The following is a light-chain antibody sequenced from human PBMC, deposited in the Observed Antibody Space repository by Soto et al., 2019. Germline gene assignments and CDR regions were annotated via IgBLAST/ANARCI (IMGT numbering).Light chain of an antibody. Sequence: EIVLTKSPGTPSLYKGERATLSCWASQSVSSKLAWYQQKPGQAPRLLTYGASTRATDIPARFSGSVSGTEFTLTIRSLQPANFAVYYCQQYQHWPPITFGQVTRLEN. CDR2: GAS. CDR1: QSVSSK. V-gene: IGKV3-15*01. CDR3: QQYQHWPPIT. J-gene: IGKJ5*01.